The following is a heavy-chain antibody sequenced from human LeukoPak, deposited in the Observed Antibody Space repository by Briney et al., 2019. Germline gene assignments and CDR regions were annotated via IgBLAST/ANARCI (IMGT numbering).Heavy chain of an antibody. CDR2: INHSGST. Sequence: SETPSLTCAVYGGSFSGYYWSWIRQPPGKGLGWIGEINHSGSTNYNPSLKSRVTISVDTSKNQFSLKLSSVTAADTAVYYCSGYDCSGGSCYRYYYYGMDVWGQGTTVTVSS. D-gene: IGHD2-15*01. CDR3: SGYDCSGGSCYRYYYYGMDV. J-gene: IGHJ6*02. V-gene: IGHV4-34*01. CDR1: GGSFSGYY.